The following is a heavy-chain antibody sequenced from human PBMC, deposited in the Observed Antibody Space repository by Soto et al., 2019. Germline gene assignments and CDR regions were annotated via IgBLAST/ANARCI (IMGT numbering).Heavy chain of an antibody. D-gene: IGHD6-19*01. J-gene: IGHJ3*01. CDR3: AYSSGWYRHDV. CDR2: LLHSGTT. CDR1: GDSISSPYW. Sequence: QVQLQESSPGLVKPSGTLSLTCAVSGDSISSPYWWTWLRQPPGKGLEWIGDLLHSGTTNYNPSLRXXVILSVDKYQNQFSLSLTSVTAADTAIYYCAYSSGWYRHDVWGQGTSVTVSS. V-gene: IGHV4-4*02.